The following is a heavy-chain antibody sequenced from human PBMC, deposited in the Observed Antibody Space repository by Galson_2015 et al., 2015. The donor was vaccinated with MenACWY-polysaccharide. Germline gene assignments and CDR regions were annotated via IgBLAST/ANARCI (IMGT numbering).Heavy chain of an antibody. D-gene: IGHD1-26*01. Sequence: ETLSLTCAVSDYSIRSGYFWGWLRQPPGKGLEWIASIFHSGTTYYNPSLKCRVTISVDTSKNQFSLKLSSVTAADTAVYYCARVEKYSGSFYILYWGQGTLVTVSS. J-gene: IGHJ4*02. CDR2: IFHSGTT. V-gene: IGHV4-38-2*01. CDR3: ARVEKYSGSFYILY. CDR1: DYSIRSGYF.